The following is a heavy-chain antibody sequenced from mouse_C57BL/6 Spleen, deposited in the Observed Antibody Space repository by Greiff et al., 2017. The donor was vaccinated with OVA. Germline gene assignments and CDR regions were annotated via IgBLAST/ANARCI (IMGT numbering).Heavy chain of an antibody. Sequence: VKLQESGPELVKPGASVKISCKASGYAFSSSWMNWVKQRPGKGLEWIGRIYPGDGDTNYNGKFKGKATLTADKSSSTAYMQLSSLTSEDSAVYVCARGGYGNSWYFDVWGTGTTVTVSP. D-gene: IGHD2-10*02. CDR2: IYPGDGDT. V-gene: IGHV1-82*01. J-gene: IGHJ1*03. CDR3: ARGGYGNSWYFDV. CDR1: GYAFSSSW.